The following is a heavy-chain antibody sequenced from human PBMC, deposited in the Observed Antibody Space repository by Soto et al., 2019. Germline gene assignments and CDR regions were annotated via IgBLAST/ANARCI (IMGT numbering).Heavy chain of an antibody. CDR3: ALTGY. J-gene: IGHJ4*02. CDR2: ISYDGSNK. Sequence: QVQLVESGGGVVQPGRSLRLSCAASGFTFSSYAIHWVRQAPGKGLEWVAVISYDGSNKYYADSVKGRFTISRDNSKNTLYLQMNSLRAEDTAVYYCALTGYWGQGTLVTVSS. CDR1: GFTFSSYA. V-gene: IGHV3-30-3*01.